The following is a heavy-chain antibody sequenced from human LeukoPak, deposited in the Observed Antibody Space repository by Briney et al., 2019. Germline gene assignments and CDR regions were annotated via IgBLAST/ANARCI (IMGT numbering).Heavy chain of an antibody. CDR3: ARRKVTTDLDY. D-gene: IGHD4-17*01. J-gene: IGHJ4*02. V-gene: IGHV4-30-4*01. Sequence: SQTLSLTCTVSGGSISSGDYYWSWIRQPPGKGLEWIGYIYYSGSTSYNPSLKSRLTISLDTSKNQFSLKLRSVTAADTAVDYCARRKVTTDLDYWGQGTLVTVSS. CDR1: GGSISSGDYY. CDR2: IYYSGST.